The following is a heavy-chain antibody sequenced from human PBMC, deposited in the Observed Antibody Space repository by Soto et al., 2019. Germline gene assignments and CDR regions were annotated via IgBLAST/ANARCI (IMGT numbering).Heavy chain of an antibody. CDR3: ARDRDSDKFFPYFDGMDV. CDR2: ISSSAKTI. Sequence: SLILSCAASGFAFSSYEMNWVRQAPGKGLEWVSYISSSAKTIYYADSVKGRFTISRDNAKSSLYLQMNSLRAEDAAVYYCARDRDSDKFFPYFDGMDVWGQGTTVTVSS. CDR1: GFAFSSYE. J-gene: IGHJ6*02. D-gene: IGHD3-22*01. V-gene: IGHV3-48*03.